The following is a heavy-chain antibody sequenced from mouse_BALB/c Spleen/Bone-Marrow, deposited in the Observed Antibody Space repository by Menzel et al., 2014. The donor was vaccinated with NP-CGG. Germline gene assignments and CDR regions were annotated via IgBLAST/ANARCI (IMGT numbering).Heavy chain of an antibody. Sequence: QVQLQQPGAELVRPGSSVKISCKASVYAFSSYWMNWVKQRPGQGLEWIGQIYPGDGDTNYNGKFKGKATLTADKSSSTAYMQLSSLTSEDSAVYFCARDDGFAYWGQGTLVTVSA. CDR3: ARDDGFAY. CDR1: VYAFSSYW. D-gene: IGHD2-12*01. CDR2: IYPGDGDT. V-gene: IGHV1-80*01. J-gene: IGHJ3*01.